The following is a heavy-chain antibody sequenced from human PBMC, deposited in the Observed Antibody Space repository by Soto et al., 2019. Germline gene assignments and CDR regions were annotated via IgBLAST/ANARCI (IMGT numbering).Heavy chain of an antibody. J-gene: IGHJ5*02. D-gene: IGHD7-27*01. Sequence: QVQLVQSGAEVKKPGSSVKVSCSASGGTISSYAITWVRQAPGPGLEWMGGFIPIIGTTNYAQKFQGRVTITADESTSTSHMEVSSLRSEDTAVYYCASLVVLEDSTGDWIDPWGQGTLVTVSS. V-gene: IGHV1-69*01. CDR2: FIPIIGTT. CDR1: GGTISSYA. CDR3: ASLVVLEDSTGDWIDP.